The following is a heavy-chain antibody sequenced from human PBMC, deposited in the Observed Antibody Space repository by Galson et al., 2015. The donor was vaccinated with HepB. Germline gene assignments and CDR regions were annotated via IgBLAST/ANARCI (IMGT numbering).Heavy chain of an antibody. CDR2: IDPSDSYT. CDR3: ARAPIVVVPAASHGFDP. Sequence: QSGAEVKKPGESLRISCKGSGYSFTSYWIIWVRQMPGKGLEWMGRIDPSDSYTNYSPSFQGHVTISADKSISTAYLQWSSLKASDTAMYYCARAPIVVVPAASHGFDPWGQGTLVTVSS. CDR1: GYSFTSYW. J-gene: IGHJ5*02. V-gene: IGHV5-10-1*01. D-gene: IGHD2-2*01.